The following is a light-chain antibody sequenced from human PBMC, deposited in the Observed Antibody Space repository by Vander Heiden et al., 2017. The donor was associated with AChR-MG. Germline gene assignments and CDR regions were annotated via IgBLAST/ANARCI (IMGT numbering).Light chain of an antibody. J-gene: IGLJ3*02. CDR2: EVT. CDR3: ASYTSGTTVV. CDR1: TNDIGTYNF. V-gene: IGLV2-14*01. Sequence: QSALTQPASVSGSPAQSITISCTGTTNDIGTYNFVSWYQQYPGKVPKLLIYEVTNRPSGVSNRFSGSKSGITASLTISGLQVEDESDYYCASYTSGTTVVFGGGTRLTVL.